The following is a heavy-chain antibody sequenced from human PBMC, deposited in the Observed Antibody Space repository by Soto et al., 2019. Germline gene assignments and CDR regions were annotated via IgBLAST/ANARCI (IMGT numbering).Heavy chain of an antibody. Sequence: GGSLRLSCAASGFTFSDYYMSWIRQAPGKGLEWVSYISSSGSTIYYADSVKGRFTISRDNAKNSLYLQMNSLRAEDTAVYYCARSPRYCSGGSCYFNYWGQGTLVTVSS. D-gene: IGHD2-15*01. V-gene: IGHV3-11*01. J-gene: IGHJ4*02. CDR1: GFTFSDYY. CDR3: ARSPRYCSGGSCYFNY. CDR2: ISSSGSTI.